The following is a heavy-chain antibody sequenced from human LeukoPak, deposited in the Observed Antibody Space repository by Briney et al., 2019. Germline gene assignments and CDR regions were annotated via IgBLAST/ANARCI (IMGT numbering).Heavy chain of an antibody. CDR1: GFTFSSYG. V-gene: IGHV3-33*01. J-gene: IGHJ6*02. CDR2: IWYDGSNK. D-gene: IGHD5-12*01. CDR3: ARELIVATIGYHYYGMDA. Sequence: PGRSLRLSCAASGFTFSSYGMHWVRQAPGKGLEWVAVIWYDGSNKYYADSVKGRFTISRDNSKNTLYLQMNSLRAEDTAVYYCARELIVATIGYHYYGMDAWGQGTTVTVSS.